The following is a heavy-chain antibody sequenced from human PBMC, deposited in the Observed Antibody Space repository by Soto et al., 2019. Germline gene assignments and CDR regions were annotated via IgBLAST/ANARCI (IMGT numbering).Heavy chain of an antibody. Sequence: GGSLRLSCAASGFTFSSYAMHWVRQAPGKGLEWVAVISYDGSNKYYADSVKGRFTISRDNSKNTLYLQMNSLRAEDTAVYYCASLILNSFGEPYPIFDYWGQGTLVTVSS. D-gene: IGHD3-10*01. J-gene: IGHJ4*02. CDR2: ISYDGSNK. V-gene: IGHV3-30-3*01. CDR3: ASLILNSFGEPYPIFDY. CDR1: GFTFSSYA.